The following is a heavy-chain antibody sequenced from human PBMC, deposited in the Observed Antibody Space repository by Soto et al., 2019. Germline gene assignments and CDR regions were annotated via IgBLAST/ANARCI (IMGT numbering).Heavy chain of an antibody. V-gene: IGHV4-34*01. CDR3: ARVRITIFGVVITPFDY. CDR1: GGSFSGYY. CDR2: INHSGST. J-gene: IGHJ4*02. Sequence: SETLSLTCAVYGGSFSGYYWSWIRQPPGKGLEWIGEINHSGSTNYNPSLKSRVTISVDTSKNQFSLKLSSVTAADTAVYYCARVRITIFGVVITPFDYWGQGTLVTVSS. D-gene: IGHD3-3*01.